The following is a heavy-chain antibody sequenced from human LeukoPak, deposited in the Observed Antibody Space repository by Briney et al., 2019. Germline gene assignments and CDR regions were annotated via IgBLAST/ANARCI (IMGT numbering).Heavy chain of an antibody. CDR2: ISAYNGNT. V-gene: IGHV1-18*01. CDR3: TRCPSCGGRYERVNDAFDI. Sequence: ASVKVSCKASGYTFTSYGISWVRQAPGQGLEGMGWISAYNGNTNYAKKHQSRVTMTTDTSTYKAYMELRSLTSDDTLVYYCTRCPSCGGRYERVNDAFDIWGQGTMVTVSS. CDR1: GYTFTSYG. D-gene: IGHD1-26*01. J-gene: IGHJ3*02.